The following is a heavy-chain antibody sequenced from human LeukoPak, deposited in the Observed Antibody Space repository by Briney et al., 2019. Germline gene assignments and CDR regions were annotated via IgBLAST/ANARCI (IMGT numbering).Heavy chain of an antibody. Sequence: TSETLSLTCSVSGYSISSGYYWGWIRQPPGKGLEWIGNIYHRGTTYYNPSLKSRVTISVDTSKNQFSLKVISVTAADTAVYYCARLGLLWNWFDPWGQGTLVTVSS. CDR3: ARLGLLWNWFDP. CDR1: GYSISSGYY. V-gene: IGHV4-38-2*01. CDR2: IYHRGTT. J-gene: IGHJ5*02. D-gene: IGHD2-2*01.